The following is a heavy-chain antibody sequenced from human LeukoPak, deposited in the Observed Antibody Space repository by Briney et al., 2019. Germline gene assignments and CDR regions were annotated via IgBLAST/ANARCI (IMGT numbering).Heavy chain of an antibody. D-gene: IGHD5-18*01. V-gene: IGHV4-34*01. CDR1: GGSFSGYY. CDR3: ARVRRVTGSIFDY. J-gene: IGHJ4*02. Sequence: SETLSLTCAVYGGSFSGYYWSWSRQPPGKGLEWIGEINHSGSTNYNPSLKSRVTISVDTSKNQFSLKLSSVTAADTAVYYCARVRRVTGSIFDYWGQGTLVTVSS. CDR2: INHSGST.